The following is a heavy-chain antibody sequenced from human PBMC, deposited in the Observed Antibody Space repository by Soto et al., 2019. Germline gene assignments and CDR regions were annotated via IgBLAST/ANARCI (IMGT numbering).Heavy chain of an antibody. Sequence: EVQLVESGGGLVKPGGSLRLSCAASGFTFSSYSMNWVRQAPGKGLEWVSSISSSSSYIYYADSVKGRFTISRDNAKNSLYLQMNSLRAEDTAVYYCAREGGYSGYGLDYWGQGTLVTVSS. CDR1: GFTFSSYS. CDR2: ISSSSSYI. V-gene: IGHV3-21*01. D-gene: IGHD5-12*01. CDR3: AREGGYSGYGLDY. J-gene: IGHJ4*02.